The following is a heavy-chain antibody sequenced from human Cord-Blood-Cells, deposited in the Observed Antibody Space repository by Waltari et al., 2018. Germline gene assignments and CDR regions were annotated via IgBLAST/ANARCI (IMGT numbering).Heavy chain of an antibody. CDR1: GFTFSSYS. CDR2: ISSSSSTI. CDR3: ARDLSAVIAAAGEFDY. D-gene: IGHD6-13*01. Sequence: EVQLVESGGGLVQPGGSLRLSCAASGFTFSSYSMNWVRQAPGKGLGWVSYISSSSSTIYYADSVKGRFTISRDNAKNSLYLQMNSLRAEDTAVYYCARDLSAVIAAAGEFDYWGQGTLVTVSS. J-gene: IGHJ4*02. V-gene: IGHV3-48*01.